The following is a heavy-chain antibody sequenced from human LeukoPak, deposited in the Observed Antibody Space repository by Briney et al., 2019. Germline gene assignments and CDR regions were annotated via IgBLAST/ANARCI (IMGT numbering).Heavy chain of an antibody. J-gene: IGHJ4*02. CDR1: GGSFSGYY. CDR2: INHSGST. V-gene: IGHV4-34*01. Sequence: SETLSLTCAVYGGSFSGYYWSWIRQLPGKGLEWIGEINHSGSTNYNPSLKSRVTISVDTSKNQFSLKLSSVTAADTAVYYCARGAVAGLDYWGQGTLVTVSS. CDR3: ARGAVAGLDY. D-gene: IGHD6-19*01.